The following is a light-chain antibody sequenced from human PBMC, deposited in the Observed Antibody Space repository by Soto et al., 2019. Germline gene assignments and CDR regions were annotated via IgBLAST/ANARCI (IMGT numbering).Light chain of an antibody. CDR2: GAS. Sequence: EILLTQSPGTLSLSPWERATLSCIASQSVSSRLAWYQQKPGQAPRLLISGASSRATGIPDRFSGSGSGTDFTLTISRLEPEDFALYYCQHYVERSPITFGQGTRLEIK. CDR1: QSVSSR. V-gene: IGKV3-20*01. J-gene: IGKJ5*01. CDR3: QHYVERSPIT.